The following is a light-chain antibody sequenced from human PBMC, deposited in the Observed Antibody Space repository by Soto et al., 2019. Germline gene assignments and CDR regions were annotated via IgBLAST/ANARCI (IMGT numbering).Light chain of an antibody. J-gene: IGKJ3*01. Sequence: ALQLTQSPSSLSASVGDRVTITCRASQGISNTLAWYQQKPGKAPKLLIYDASSLESGVPSRFSGSGSGTDFTLTISSLQSEDFATFYCQQFNSYPFTFGPGTKVDIK. CDR3: QQFNSYPFT. CDR2: DAS. V-gene: IGKV1-13*02. CDR1: QGISNT.